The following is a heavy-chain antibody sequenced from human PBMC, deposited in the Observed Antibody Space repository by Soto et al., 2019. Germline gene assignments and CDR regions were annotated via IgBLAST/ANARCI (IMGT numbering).Heavy chain of an antibody. D-gene: IGHD3-16*02. V-gene: IGHV1-18*01. J-gene: IGHJ6*02. CDR3: ARGRSTIVDRDDMDV. CDR1: GYTFSNYG. CDR2: ISPYNGDT. Sequence: ASVKVSCKASGYTFSNYGISWVRQAPGQGLEWMGWISPYNGDTKYAQKVQGRVTMTTDTSTSKTYMEVGSPRFDDTAEYYCARGRSTIVDRDDMDVWAQGTSVTVSS.